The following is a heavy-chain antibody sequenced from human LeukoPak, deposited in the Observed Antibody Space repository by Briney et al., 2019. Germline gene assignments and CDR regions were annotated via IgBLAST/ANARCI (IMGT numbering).Heavy chain of an antibody. Sequence: SETLSLTCTVSGGSISSYYWSWIRQPPGKGLEWIGYIYYSGSTNYNPSLKSRVTISVDTSKNQFSLRLSTVTAADTAVYYCARESAVAGPEAHAFDIWGQGTMVTVSS. CDR2: IYYSGST. V-gene: IGHV4-59*01. CDR3: ARESAVAGPEAHAFDI. J-gene: IGHJ3*02. CDR1: GGSISSYY. D-gene: IGHD6-19*01.